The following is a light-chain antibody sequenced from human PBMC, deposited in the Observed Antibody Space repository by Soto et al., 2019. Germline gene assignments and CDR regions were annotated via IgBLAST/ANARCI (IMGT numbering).Light chain of an antibody. Sequence: EIVLTQSPGTLSLSPGERATLSCRASQSVSSTYLAWYQQKPGRATRLLIHDVSRRVTGIPDSFSGSGSGTDFTLTISRLEPEDFAVYYCQQYGNSPWAFGQGTKVEIK. V-gene: IGKV3-20*01. CDR2: DVS. CDR3: QQYGNSPWA. CDR1: QSVSSTY. J-gene: IGKJ1*01.